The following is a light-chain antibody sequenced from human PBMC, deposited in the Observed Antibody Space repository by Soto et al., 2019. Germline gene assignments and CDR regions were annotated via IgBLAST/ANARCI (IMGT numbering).Light chain of an antibody. CDR1: QSIGNW. CDR2: KAS. J-gene: IGKJ1*01. V-gene: IGKV1-5*03. CDR3: QQYYTYSPSWT. Sequence: DIQMTQSPSTLSASVGDRVTITCRASQSIGNWLAWYQQKPGKAPKLLIYKASSLESGVPSRFXASGSGTEFTLTISSVQPDDFATFVCQQYYTYSPSWTFGQGTKVELK.